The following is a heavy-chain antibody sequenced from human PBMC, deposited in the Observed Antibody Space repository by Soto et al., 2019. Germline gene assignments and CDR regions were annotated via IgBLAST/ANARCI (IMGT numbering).Heavy chain of an antibody. Sequence: PSETLSLTCTVSGGSISSYYWSWIRQPPGKGLEWIGYIYYSGSTNYNPSLKSRVTISVDTSKNQFSLKLSSVTAADTAVYYCARHPAYCSRTSCYGGYYFDYWGQGTLVTVSS. J-gene: IGHJ4*02. CDR1: GGSISSYY. V-gene: IGHV4-59*08. CDR2: IYYSGST. D-gene: IGHD2-2*01. CDR3: ARHPAYCSRTSCYGGYYFDY.